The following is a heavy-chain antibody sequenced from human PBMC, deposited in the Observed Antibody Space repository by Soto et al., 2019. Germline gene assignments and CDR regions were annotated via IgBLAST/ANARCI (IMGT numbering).Heavy chain of an antibody. D-gene: IGHD6-19*01. CDR3: ARDQYSSGRARWFDP. CDR1: GFTFSSYW. V-gene: IGHV3-74*01. CDR2: INSDGSSR. Sequence: PGGSLRLSCAASGFTFSSYWMHWVRQAPGRGLVWVSRINSDGSSRSYADSVKGRFTISRDNAKNTLYLQMNSLRAEDTAVYYCARDQYSSGRARWFDPWGQGTLVTVSS. J-gene: IGHJ5*02.